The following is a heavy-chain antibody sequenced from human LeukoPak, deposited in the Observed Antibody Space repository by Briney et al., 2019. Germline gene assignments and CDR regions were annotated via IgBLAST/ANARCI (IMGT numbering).Heavy chain of an antibody. CDR3: AKDKQGGDYYDSSGPFDY. CDR1: GFTFDDYA. J-gene: IGHJ4*02. Sequence: GGSLRLSWAASGFTFDDYAMHWVRQAPGKGLEWVSGISWSSGSIAYADSVKGRFSISRDKAKNSLYLQMNSLRAEDTALYYCAKDKQGGDYYDSSGPFDYWGQGTLVTVSS. CDR2: ISWSSGSI. D-gene: IGHD3-22*01. V-gene: IGHV3-9*01.